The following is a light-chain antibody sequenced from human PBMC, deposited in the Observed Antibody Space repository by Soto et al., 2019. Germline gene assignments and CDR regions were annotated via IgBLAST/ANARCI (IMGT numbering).Light chain of an antibody. CDR3: QQRSDWPPLT. V-gene: IGKV3-11*01. J-gene: IGKJ4*01. CDR2: DAS. CDR1: QSVSSY. Sequence: EIVLTQSPATLSLSPGERATLSCRASQSVSSYLAWYQQKPGQAPRLLIYDASTRATGIPARFSGSGSGTDFTLTISSLEPEDVAGYYCQQRSDWPPLTFGGGTKVEIK.